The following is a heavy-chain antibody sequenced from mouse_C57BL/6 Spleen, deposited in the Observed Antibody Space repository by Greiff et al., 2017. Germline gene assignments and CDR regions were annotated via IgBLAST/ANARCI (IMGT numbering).Heavy chain of an antibody. CDR3: ARMYYGSHYYAMDY. J-gene: IGHJ4*01. Sequence: EVQLKESGPELVKPGASVKISCKASGYSFTDYNMNWVKQSNGKSLEWIGVINPNYGTTSYNQKFKGKATLTVDQSSSTAYMQLNSLTSEDSAVYYCARMYYGSHYYAMDYWGQGTSVTVSS. V-gene: IGHV1-39*01. D-gene: IGHD1-1*01. CDR2: INPNYGTT. CDR1: GYSFTDYN.